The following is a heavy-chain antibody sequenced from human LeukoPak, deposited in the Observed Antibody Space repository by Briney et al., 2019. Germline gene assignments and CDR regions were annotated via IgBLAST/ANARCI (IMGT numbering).Heavy chain of an antibody. CDR3: ARGEGGYSYGYYYYYIDV. J-gene: IGHJ6*03. Sequence: PSETLSLTCAVSGGSFSGYYWSWIRQPPGKGLEWIGATNHSGSTNYNPSLKSGVSISVDTSKNQFSLKLSSVTAADTAVYYCARGEGGYSYGYYYYYIDVWGKGTTVTVSS. CDR1: GGSFSGYY. V-gene: IGHV4-34*01. CDR2: TNHSGST. D-gene: IGHD5-18*01.